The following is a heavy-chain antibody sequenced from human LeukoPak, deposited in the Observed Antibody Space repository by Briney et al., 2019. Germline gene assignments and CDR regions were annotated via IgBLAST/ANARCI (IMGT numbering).Heavy chain of an antibody. CDR2: IVPSDSYT. V-gene: IGHV5-10-1*01. J-gene: IGHJ4*02. CDR3: ARDYYDSIGYQY. D-gene: IGHD3-22*01. Sequence: GESLKISCKGSGYSFTSYWISWVRQMPGKGREWMGWIVPSDSYTDFSTSFQGHVTISADKSISTAYLQWSSLKASDTAMYYCARDYYDSIGYQYWGQGTLVTVSP. CDR1: GYSFTSYW.